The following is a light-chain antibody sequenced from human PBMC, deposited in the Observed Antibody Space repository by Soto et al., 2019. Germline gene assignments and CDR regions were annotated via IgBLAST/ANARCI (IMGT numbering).Light chain of an antibody. CDR3: QQYGSAQYT. Sequence: EFVLTQSPGTLSLSPGEGATLSCRAIQSVSSTYAAWYQQKPGQAPRLLIYGASSRAPGIPDRFSGSGSGTDFTLTISRLEPEDFAVYYCQQYGSAQYTFGQGTKLEIK. CDR1: QSVSSTY. J-gene: IGKJ2*01. V-gene: IGKV3-20*01. CDR2: GAS.